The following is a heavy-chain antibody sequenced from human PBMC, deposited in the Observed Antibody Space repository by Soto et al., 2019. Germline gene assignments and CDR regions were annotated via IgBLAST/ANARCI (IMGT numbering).Heavy chain of an antibody. V-gene: IGHV3-48*01. J-gene: IGHJ6*03. CDR3: ARCLGVLRFFRVGMDV. Sequence: GGSLRLSCAASGFTFSSYSMNWVRQAPGKGLEWVSYISSSSSTIYYADSVKGRFTISRDSAKNSLYLQMNSLRAEDTAVYYCARCLGVLRFFRVGMDVWGKGTTVTVSS. D-gene: IGHD3-3*01. CDR1: GFTFSSYS. CDR2: ISSSSSTI.